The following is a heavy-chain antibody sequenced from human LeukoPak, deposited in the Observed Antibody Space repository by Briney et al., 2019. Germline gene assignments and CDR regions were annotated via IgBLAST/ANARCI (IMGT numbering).Heavy chain of an antibody. Sequence: GESLQISCKGSGYSFTSYWIGWVRQMPGKGLEWMGIIYPGDSDTRYSPSFQGQVTISADKSISTAYLQWSSLKATDTAMYYCARPPLAMMDDAFDIWGQGTMVTVSS. V-gene: IGHV5-51*01. CDR2: IYPGDSDT. CDR3: ARPPLAMMDDAFDI. CDR1: GYSFTSYW. J-gene: IGHJ3*02. D-gene: IGHD5-12*01.